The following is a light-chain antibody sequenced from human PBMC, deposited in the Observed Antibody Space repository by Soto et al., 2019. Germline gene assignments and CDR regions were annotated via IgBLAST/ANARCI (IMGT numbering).Light chain of an antibody. V-gene: IGLV3-1*01. CDR3: QAWDSINGVV. Sequence: SYELTQPPSVSVSPGQTASITCSGDKLGDKYACWYQQKPGQSPVLVIYQDTKRPSGIPGRFSGSYSGNTATLTISGTQAMDEADYYCQAWDSINGVVFGGGTKLTVL. CDR1: KLGDKY. J-gene: IGLJ2*01. CDR2: QDT.